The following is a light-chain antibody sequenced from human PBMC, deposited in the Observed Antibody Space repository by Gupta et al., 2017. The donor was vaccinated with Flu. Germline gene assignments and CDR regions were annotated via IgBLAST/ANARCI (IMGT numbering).Light chain of an antibody. Sequence: SALTQPASVCGSPGQSSTISRTGTSTAVGSYDLVSWYQHPPGKAPKFMIYEVNKRPSGVSNRFSGSKSGNTASLTISGLQAEDEADYYCCSYAGHSTYVFGTGTKVTVL. CDR3: CSYAGHSTYV. CDR2: EVN. V-gene: IGLV2-23*02. CDR1: STAVGSYDL. J-gene: IGLJ1*01.